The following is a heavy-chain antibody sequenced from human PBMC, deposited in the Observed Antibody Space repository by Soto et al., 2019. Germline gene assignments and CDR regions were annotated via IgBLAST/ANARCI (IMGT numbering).Heavy chain of an antibody. J-gene: IGHJ6*02. CDR3: AKRRYCSGGSCYSEYYYGMDV. CDR2: ISYDGSNK. CDR1: GFTFSSYG. D-gene: IGHD2-15*01. V-gene: IGHV3-30*18. Sequence: GGSLRLSCAASGFTFSSYGMHWVRQAPGKGLEWVAVISYDGSNKYYADSVKGRFTISRDNSKNTLYLQMNSLRAEDTAVYYCAKRRYCSGGSCYSEYYYGMDVWRQGTTVTVSS.